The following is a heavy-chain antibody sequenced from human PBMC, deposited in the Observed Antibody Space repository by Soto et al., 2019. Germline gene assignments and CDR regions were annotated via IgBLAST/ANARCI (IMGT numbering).Heavy chain of an antibody. V-gene: IGHV1-2*04. J-gene: IGHJ3*02. D-gene: IGHD2-2*01. Sequence: ASVKVSCKASGYTFTGYYMHWVRQAPGQGLEWMGWINPNSGGTNYAQKFQGWVTMTRDTSISTAYMELSRLRSDDTAVYYCARSLGYCSSTSCSPDAFDIWGQGTMVTVSS. CDR2: INPNSGGT. CDR3: ARSLGYCSSTSCSPDAFDI. CDR1: GYTFTGYY.